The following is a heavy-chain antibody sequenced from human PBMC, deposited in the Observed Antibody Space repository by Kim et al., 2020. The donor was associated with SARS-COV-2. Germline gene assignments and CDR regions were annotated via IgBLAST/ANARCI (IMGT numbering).Heavy chain of an antibody. CDR1: GGSVSSGSYY. J-gene: IGHJ5*02. CDR3: ARESRGGFGELLWFDP. D-gene: IGHD3-10*01. V-gene: IGHV4-61*01. Sequence: SETLSLTCTVSGGSVSSGSYYWSWIRQPPGKGLEWIGYIYYSGSTNYNPSLKSRVTISVDTSKNQFSLKLSSVTAADTAVYYCARESRGGFGELLWFDPWGQGTLVTVSS. CDR2: IYYSGST.